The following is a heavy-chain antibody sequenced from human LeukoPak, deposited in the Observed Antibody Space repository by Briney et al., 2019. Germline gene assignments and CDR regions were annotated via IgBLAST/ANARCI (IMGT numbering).Heavy chain of an antibody. J-gene: IGHJ4*02. CDR3: ARDQYGDGAFDY. D-gene: IGHD4-17*01. CDR1: GFTFSSYA. V-gene: IGHV3-30*04. CDR2: ISYDGSNK. Sequence: GRSLRLSCAASGFTFSSYAMHWVRQAPGKGLEWVAVISYDGSNKYYADSVKGRFTISRDNSKNTLYLQMNSLRAEDTAVYYCARDQYGDGAFDYWGQGTLVTVSS.